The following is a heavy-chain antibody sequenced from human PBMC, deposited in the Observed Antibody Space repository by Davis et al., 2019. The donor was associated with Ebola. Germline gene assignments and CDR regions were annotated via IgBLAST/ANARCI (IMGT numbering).Heavy chain of an antibody. V-gene: IGHV3-30*18. CDR2: ISYDGSNK. Sequence: PGGSLRLSCAASGFTFSSYGMHWVRQAPGKGLEWVAVISYDGSNKYYADSVKGRFTISRDNSKNTLYLQMNSLRAEDTAVYYCAKPWRGGYSGPDDYWGQGTLVTVSS. CDR3: AKPWRGGYSGPDDY. D-gene: IGHD5-12*01. J-gene: IGHJ4*02. CDR1: GFTFSSYG.